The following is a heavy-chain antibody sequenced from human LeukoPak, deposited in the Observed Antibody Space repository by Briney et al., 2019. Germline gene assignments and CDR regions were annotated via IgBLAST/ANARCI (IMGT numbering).Heavy chain of an antibody. CDR3: ARASRSWGIEEAGGPFDY. V-gene: IGHV4-4*07. D-gene: IGHD6-13*01. J-gene: IGHJ4*02. Sequence: SETLSLTCTVSGGSISSYYWSWIRQPAAKGLQWIGRIYTSGSTNYNPSLKSRVTMSVDTSKNKFSLKLSSVTAADTAVYYCARASRSWGIEEAGGPFDYWGQGTLVTVSS. CDR1: GGSISSYY. CDR2: IYTSGST.